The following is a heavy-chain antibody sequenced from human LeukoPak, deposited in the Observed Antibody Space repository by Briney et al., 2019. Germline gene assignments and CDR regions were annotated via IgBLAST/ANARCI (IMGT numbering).Heavy chain of an antibody. CDR3: ARGNLYTAATIEDY. CDR2: IGASGGSA. Sequence: GGSLRLSCATSGFTFSSYAMSWVRQAPGKGLEWVSGIGASGGSAYYADSVKGRFTVSRDNSKNTVYLQMNSLSAEDTSRYYCARGNLYTAATIEDYWGQGTLVTVSS. V-gene: IGHV3-23*01. J-gene: IGHJ4*02. CDR1: GFTFSSYA. D-gene: IGHD3-16*01.